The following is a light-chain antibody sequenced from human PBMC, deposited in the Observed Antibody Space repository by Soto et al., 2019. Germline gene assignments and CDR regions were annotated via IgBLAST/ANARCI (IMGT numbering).Light chain of an antibody. J-gene: IGLJ3*02. V-gene: IGLV1-44*01. Sequence: QSVLTQPPSASGTPGQRVTISCSGSRSNIGTNTINWYQQFPGTAPKLLIYSNNQRPSGVPDRFSGSRSGTSASLAISGLQSEDEADYYCAGWDDSLNGPVFGGGTKLTVL. CDR3: AGWDDSLNGPV. CDR2: SNN. CDR1: RSNIGTNT.